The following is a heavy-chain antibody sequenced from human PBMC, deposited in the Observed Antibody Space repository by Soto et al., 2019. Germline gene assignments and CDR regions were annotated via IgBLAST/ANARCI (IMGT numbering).Heavy chain of an antibody. J-gene: IGHJ4*02. CDR2: IYSDGSST. Sequence: EVQLVESGGGLVQPGESLRLSCAASGFTFSSYWMHWVRQAPGKGLVWVSRIYSDGSSTNYADSVKGRFTISRDNAKNTLYLQMNSLRAEDTAAYYCARGMNQRYAVDYWGQGTLVTVSS. CDR1: GFTFSSYW. D-gene: IGHD2-8*01. CDR3: ARGMNQRYAVDY. V-gene: IGHV3-74*01.